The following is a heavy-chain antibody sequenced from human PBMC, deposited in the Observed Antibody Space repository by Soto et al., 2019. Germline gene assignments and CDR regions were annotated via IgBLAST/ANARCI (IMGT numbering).Heavy chain of an antibody. Sequence: QVQLQESGPGLVKPSQTLSLTCTVSGGSVSSGGYYRSGIPQHPGKGLEWIGYIYYSGSTYYNPSLVSRVSISADTSKNQCSLELASVTAADTAVYYCAAGAAWIQLFHYWGQGTLVAVSS. D-gene: IGHD5-18*01. J-gene: IGHJ4*02. CDR1: GGSVSSGGYY. CDR2: IYYSGST. CDR3: AAGAAWIQLFHY. V-gene: IGHV4-31*03.